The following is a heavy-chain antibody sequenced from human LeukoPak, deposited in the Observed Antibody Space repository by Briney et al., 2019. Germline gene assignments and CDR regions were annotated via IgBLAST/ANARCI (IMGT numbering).Heavy chain of an antibody. D-gene: IGHD3-16*02. J-gene: IGHJ6*03. CDR3: ARDAAPYDYVWGSYRYRYYYYMDV. CDR2: INPNSGGT. Sequence: GASVKVSCKASGYTFTGYYMHWVRQAPGQGLEWMGWINPNSGGTNYAQKFQGRVTMTRDTSISTAYMELSRLRSDDTAVYYCARDAAPYDYVWGSYRYRYYYYMDVWGKGTTVTVSS. V-gene: IGHV1-2*02. CDR1: GYTFTGYY.